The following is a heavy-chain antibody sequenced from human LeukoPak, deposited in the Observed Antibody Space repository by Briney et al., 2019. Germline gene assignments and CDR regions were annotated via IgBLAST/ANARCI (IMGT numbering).Heavy chain of an antibody. CDR3: AKDRSIGTYYTFDH. CDR2: ISGSGVMT. CDR1: GFTFSSYA. Sequence: GGSLRLSCAASGFTFSSYAMSWVRQAPGKGLEWVSAISGSGVMTYYADSVKGRFTVSGDNSKNTLYLQMSSLTAADTAVYYCAKDRSIGTYYTFDHWGQGTLVTVSS. D-gene: IGHD1-26*01. V-gene: IGHV3-23*01. J-gene: IGHJ4*02.